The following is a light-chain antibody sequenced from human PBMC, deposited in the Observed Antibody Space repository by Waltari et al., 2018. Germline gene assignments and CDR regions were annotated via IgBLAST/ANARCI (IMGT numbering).Light chain of an antibody. CDR3: QQFYNYPPT. Sequence: AIQLTQSPPSLTASVGDRVTIACRASQAISSSLVWYQQKPGKAPKRLSYDASTLENGVPSRFSGSGSGTDFTLTISSLQPEDLSTYHCQQFYNYPPTVGQGTRLEIK. CDR2: DAS. J-gene: IGKJ5*01. CDR1: QAISSS. V-gene: IGKV1D-13*01.